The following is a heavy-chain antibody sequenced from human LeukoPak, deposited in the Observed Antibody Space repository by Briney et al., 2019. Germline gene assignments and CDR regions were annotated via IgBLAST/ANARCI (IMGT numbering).Heavy chain of an antibody. CDR2: IIPIFGTA. V-gene: IGHV1-69*13. CDR3: ARVQLGIFDY. J-gene: IGHJ4*02. CDR1: GGTFSSYA. D-gene: IGHD7-27*01. Sequence: GASVKVSCRASGGTFSSYAISWVRQAPGQGLEWMGRIIPIFGTANYAQKFQGRVTITADESTSTAYMELSSLRSEDTAVYYCARVQLGIFDYWGQGTLVTVSS.